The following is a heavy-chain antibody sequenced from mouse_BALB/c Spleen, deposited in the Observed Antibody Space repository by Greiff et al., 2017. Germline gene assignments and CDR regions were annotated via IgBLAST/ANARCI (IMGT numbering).Heavy chain of an antibody. CDR3: ARVDYYGSSYGYFDV. Sequence: EVMLVESGPGLVKPSQSLSLTFTVTVYSFTSDYAWNWLRQFPGNKLEWMVYISYSGSTSYNPSLKSRISFTRYTSKNQFFLQLNSVTTEDTATYYCARVDYYGSSYGYFDVWGAGTTVTVSS. V-gene: IGHV3-2*02. CDR1: VYSFTSDYA. D-gene: IGHD1-1*01. J-gene: IGHJ1*01. CDR2: ISYSGST.